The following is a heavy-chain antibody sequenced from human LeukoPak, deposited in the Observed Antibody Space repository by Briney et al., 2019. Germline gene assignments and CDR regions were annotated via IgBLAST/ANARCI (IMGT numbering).Heavy chain of an antibody. Sequence: SETLSLTCTVSGGSISNYYWSWIRQPPGKGLEWIGYIYYSGSTNYNPSLKSRVTMSVDTSKNQFSLKLSSVTAADTAVYYCARDRYYYDSSGYYRLDYWGQGTRVIVSS. J-gene: IGHJ4*02. CDR2: IYYSGST. CDR3: ARDRYYYDSSGYYRLDY. D-gene: IGHD3-22*01. V-gene: IGHV4-59*12. CDR1: GGSISNYY.